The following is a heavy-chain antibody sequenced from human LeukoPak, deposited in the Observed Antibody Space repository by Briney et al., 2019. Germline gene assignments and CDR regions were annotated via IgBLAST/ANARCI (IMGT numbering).Heavy chain of an antibody. CDR3: ARDSYYGSGSYYN. J-gene: IGHJ4*02. Sequence: GGSLRLSCAASGFTFSSYWMQWVRQAPGKGVVWVSRIDSDGSSTTYADSVKGRFTISRDNAKNTLYLQMNSLRAEDTAVYYCARDSYYGSGSYYNWGQGTLVTVSS. V-gene: IGHV3-74*01. D-gene: IGHD3-10*01. CDR1: GFTFSSYW. CDR2: IDSDGSST.